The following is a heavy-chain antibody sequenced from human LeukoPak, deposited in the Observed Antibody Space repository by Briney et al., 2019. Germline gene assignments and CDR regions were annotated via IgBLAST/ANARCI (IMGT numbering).Heavy chain of an antibody. V-gene: IGHV5-51*01. CDR2: IDPGDSGT. D-gene: IGHD1-14*01. J-gene: IGHJ6*03. CDR3: ARAHGIYYMDV. Sequence: GESLKISCKASGYIFTSYWIGWVRQMPGKGLEWRGIIDPGDSGTRYSPSFQGQVTISADNSISTAYLQWSSLKASHTAMYYCARAHGIYYMDVWGKGTTVAVSS. CDR1: GYIFTSYW.